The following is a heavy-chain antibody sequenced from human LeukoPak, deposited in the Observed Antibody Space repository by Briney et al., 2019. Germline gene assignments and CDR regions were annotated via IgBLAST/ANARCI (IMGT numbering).Heavy chain of an antibody. Sequence: GGSLRLSCAASGFTFSNYWMTWVRQAPGKGLEWVASIKQDGSVEYYVDSVKGRFTISRDNAKNSLFLQMNSLRAEDTAVYYCARVISPNYGGNSGWFDPWGQGTLVTVSS. CDR1: GFTFSNYW. D-gene: IGHD4-23*01. CDR2: IKQDGSVE. J-gene: IGHJ5*02. V-gene: IGHV3-7*01. CDR3: ARVISPNYGGNSGWFDP.